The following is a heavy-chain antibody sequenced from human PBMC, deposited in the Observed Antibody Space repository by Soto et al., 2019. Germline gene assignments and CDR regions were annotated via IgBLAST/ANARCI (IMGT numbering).Heavy chain of an antibody. J-gene: IGHJ4*02. CDR1: GFTFSSYW. V-gene: IGHV3-74*01. CDR3: ARAVWFGEFQYYFDY. Sequence: GGSLRLSCAASGFTFSSYWMHWVRQAPGKGLVWVSRINSDGSSTSYADSVKGRFTISRDNAKNTLYLQMNSLRAEDTAVYYCARAVWFGEFQYYFDYWGQGTLVTVSS. D-gene: IGHD3-10*01. CDR2: INSDGSST.